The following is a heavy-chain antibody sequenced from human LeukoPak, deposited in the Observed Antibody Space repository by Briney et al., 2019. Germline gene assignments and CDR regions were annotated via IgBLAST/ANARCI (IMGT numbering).Heavy chain of an antibody. CDR3: ARGFYDSSGYYGYDY. J-gene: IGHJ4*02. D-gene: IGHD3-22*01. CDR1: GGSITNYY. V-gene: IGHV4-59*08. CDR2: IFYSVST. Sequence: SETLSLTCTVSGGSITNYYWSWIRQPPGKGLEWMGYIFYSVSTKYNPSLKSRVTLSVDTSKNQFSLKLSSVTAADTAVYYCARGFYDSSGYYGYDYWGQGTLVTVSS.